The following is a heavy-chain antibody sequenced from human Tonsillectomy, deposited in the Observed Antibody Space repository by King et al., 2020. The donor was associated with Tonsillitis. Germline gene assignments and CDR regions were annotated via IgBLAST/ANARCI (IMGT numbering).Heavy chain of an antibody. Sequence: QLVQSGAEVXXPGASVKVSCKASRYTFTGYRIHWVRQXPGQGLEWMXXXXXXSGGXXYAQKFQGRVTMTRDTXXSTAYMELSRXXSDDTAVYYCAREGGYRRGGDAFDIWGQGTMVTVSS. D-gene: IGHD5-18*01. J-gene: IGHJ3*02. CDR2: XXXXSGGX. V-gene: IGHV1-2*02. CDR1: RYTFTGYR. CDR3: AREGGYRRGGDAFDI.